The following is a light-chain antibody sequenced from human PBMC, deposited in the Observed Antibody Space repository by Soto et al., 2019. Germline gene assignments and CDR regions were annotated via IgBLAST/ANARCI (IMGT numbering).Light chain of an antibody. J-gene: IGKJ2*02. V-gene: IGKV3-15*01. Sequence: EIVMTQSPATLSVSPGERATLSCRASQSVSSNFAWYQQKPGQAPRLLIYGASTRATGIPARFSGSGSGTEFTLTISSLQSEDFAVYYFQQYNNWPRGTFGQGTKLEIK. CDR2: GAS. CDR1: QSVSSN. CDR3: QQYNNWPRGT.